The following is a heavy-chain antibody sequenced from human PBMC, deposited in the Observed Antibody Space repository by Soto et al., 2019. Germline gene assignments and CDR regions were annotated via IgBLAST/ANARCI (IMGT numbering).Heavy chain of an antibody. Sequence: QVQLVQSGAEVKKHGSSVKVSCKASGGTFSSYAISWVRQAPGQGLEWMGGIIPIFGTANYAQKFQGRVTITADESTSTAYMELSSLRSEDTAVYYCARDPRPRDYYDSSGYLDYWGQGTLVTVSS. D-gene: IGHD3-22*01. CDR1: GGTFSSYA. V-gene: IGHV1-69*01. CDR2: IIPIFGTA. J-gene: IGHJ4*02. CDR3: ARDPRPRDYYDSSGYLDY.